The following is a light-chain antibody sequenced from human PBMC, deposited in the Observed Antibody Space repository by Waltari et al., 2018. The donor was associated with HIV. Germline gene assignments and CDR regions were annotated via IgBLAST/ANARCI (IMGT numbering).Light chain of an antibody. CDR1: TTKFGKNF. CDR3: GTWDTRLNAGV. CDR2: DNH. Sequence: SVLTQPPAVFAPPGQKVAIACTWATTKFGKNFVYWYHKLQETAPKLLIFDNHKRPSGVSDRFSASKSGTSATLAITGLHTGDEDEYYCGTWDTRLNAGVFGGGTKVSVL. J-gene: IGLJ2*01. V-gene: IGLV1-51*01.